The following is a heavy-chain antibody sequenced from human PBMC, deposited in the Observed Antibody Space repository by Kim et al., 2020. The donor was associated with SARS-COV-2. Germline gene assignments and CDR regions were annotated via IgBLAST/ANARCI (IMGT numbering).Heavy chain of an antibody. CDR2: IYHSGST. J-gene: IGHJ4*02. CDR1: GGSISSSNW. CDR3: ARVQEATISPFDY. D-gene: IGHD5-12*01. V-gene: IGHV4-4*02. Sequence: SETLSLTCAVSGGSISSSNWWSWVRQPPGKGLEWIGEIYHSGSTNYNPSLEGRVTISVDKSKNQFSLRLSSVTAADTAVYFCARVQEATISPFDYWGQGTLVTVSS.